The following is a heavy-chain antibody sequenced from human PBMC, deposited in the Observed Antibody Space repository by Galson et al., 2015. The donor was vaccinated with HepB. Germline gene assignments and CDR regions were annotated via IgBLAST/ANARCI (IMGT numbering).Heavy chain of an antibody. D-gene: IGHD2-21*01. V-gene: IGHV4-59*08. CDR1: GGSISGYY. Sequence: ETLSLTCTVSGGSISGYYWSWIRQSPGKGLEWIGNIFYTGSTDYNPPLKSRVTISHDRPKNQVSLRLTSATAGDTAVYYCARIVAGSFDSWGQGSLVTVSS. CDR3: ARIVAGSFDS. CDR2: IFYTGST. J-gene: IGHJ4*02.